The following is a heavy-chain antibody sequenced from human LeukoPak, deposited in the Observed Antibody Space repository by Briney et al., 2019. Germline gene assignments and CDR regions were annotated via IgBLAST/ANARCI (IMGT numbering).Heavy chain of an antibody. D-gene: IGHD6-13*01. CDR2: LSYSGPT. CDR1: GGSISSSSYY. CDR3: ARDGIAAAGTYY. J-gene: IGHJ4*02. Sequence: SETLSLTCTVSGGSISSSSYYWGWIRQPPGRGLEWIGSLSYSGPTYYNPSLKSRVTISADTSKTQFSLRLSSVTAADTALYYCARDGIAAAGTYYWGQGTLVTVSS. V-gene: IGHV4-39*07.